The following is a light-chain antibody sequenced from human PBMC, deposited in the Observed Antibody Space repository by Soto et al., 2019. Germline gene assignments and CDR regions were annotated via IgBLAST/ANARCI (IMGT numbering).Light chain of an antibody. CDR3: QSFDTRLSPSDV. V-gene: IGLV1-40*01. CDR2: DNN. CDR1: NSNIGAGYG. J-gene: IGLJ1*01. Sequence: QSVLTQPPSVSGAPGQRVTISCTGSNSNIGAGYGVHWYQQLPGTAPKLLIYDNNNRPSGVPDRFSGSKSGTSASLAITGLQAEDEADYVCQSFDTRLSPSDVFGTATKVTVL.